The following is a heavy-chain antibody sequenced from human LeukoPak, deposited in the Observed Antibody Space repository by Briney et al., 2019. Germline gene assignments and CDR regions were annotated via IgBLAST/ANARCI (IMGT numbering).Heavy chain of an antibody. D-gene: IGHD3-3*01. CDR3: ARGVRFLEWSNMDV. J-gene: IGHJ6*03. V-gene: IGHV1-69*05. CDR2: IIPIFGTA. Sequence: SVKVSCKASGGTFSSYAISWVRQAPGQGLEWMGGIIPIFGTANYAQKFQGRVTITTDESTSTAYMELSSLRSEDTAVYYCARGVRFLEWSNMDVWGKGATVTVSS. CDR1: GGTFSSYA.